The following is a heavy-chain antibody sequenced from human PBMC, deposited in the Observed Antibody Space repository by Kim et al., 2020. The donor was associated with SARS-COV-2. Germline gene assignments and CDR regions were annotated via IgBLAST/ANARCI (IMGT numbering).Heavy chain of an antibody. CDR1: GFTFGDYA. D-gene: IGHD3-22*01. CDR2: ISCDSGSI. J-gene: IGHJ3*02. CDR3: AKSTYYYDSSGSLGAFDI. V-gene: IGHV3-9*01. Sequence: GGSLRLSCAASGFTFGDYAMHWVRQAPGKGLEWVSGISCDSGSICYADSVKGRFTISRDNAKNSLYLQMNSLRAEDTALYYCAKSTYYYDSSGSLGAFDIWGQGTMVTVSS.